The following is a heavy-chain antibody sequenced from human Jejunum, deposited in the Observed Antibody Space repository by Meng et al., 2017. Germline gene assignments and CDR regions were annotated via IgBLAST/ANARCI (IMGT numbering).Heavy chain of an antibody. Sequence: GESLKIPCAAFGFTFSTYATHRVRQAPGNGLESGSAIRCDGSSTYYADSVKGRFTISRDNSKHTLYLQMGSLRTEDTAVYYCAREDKGDYDYWGQGTLVTVSS. CDR3: AREDKGDYDY. D-gene: IGHD2-21*01. V-gene: IGHV3-64*02. CDR1: GFTFSTYA. J-gene: IGHJ4*02. CDR2: IRCDGSST.